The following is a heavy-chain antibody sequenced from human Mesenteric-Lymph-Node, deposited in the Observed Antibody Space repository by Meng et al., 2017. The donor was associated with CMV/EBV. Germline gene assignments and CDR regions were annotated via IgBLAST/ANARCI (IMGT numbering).Heavy chain of an antibody. J-gene: IGHJ2*01. Sequence: SETLSLTCTVSGYSISSGYYWGWIRQPPGKGLEWIGSIYHGGSTYYNPSLKSRVAISVDTSKNQFSLKLTSVTAADTAVYYCARGRGDCSGTSCVYRYWYFDLWGRGTLVTVSS. V-gene: IGHV4-38-2*02. CDR3: ARGRGDCSGTSCVYRYWYFDL. D-gene: IGHD2-2*01. CDR2: IYHGGST. CDR1: GYSISSGYY.